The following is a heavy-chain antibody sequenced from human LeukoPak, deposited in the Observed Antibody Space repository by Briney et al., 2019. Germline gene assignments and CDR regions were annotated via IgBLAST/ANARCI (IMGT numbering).Heavy chain of an antibody. CDR2: ISGSGGST. CDR3: AKDGYSGYDRINYFDY. CDR1: GFTFDDYG. Sequence: GGSLRLSCAASGFTFDDYGMSWVRHAPGKGLEWVSAISGSGGSTYYADSVKGRFTISRDNSKNTLYLQMNSLRAEDTAVYYCAKDGYSGYDRINYFDYWGQGTLVTVSS. V-gene: IGHV3-23*01. D-gene: IGHD5-12*01. J-gene: IGHJ4*02.